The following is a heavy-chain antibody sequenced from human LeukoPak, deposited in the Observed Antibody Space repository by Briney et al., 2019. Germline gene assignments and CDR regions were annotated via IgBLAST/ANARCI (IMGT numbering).Heavy chain of an antibody. Sequence: MGIIYPGDSDTRYSPSFQGQVTISADKSISTAYLQWSSLKASDTAMYYCASRRWGWGSFDYWGQGTLVTVSS. V-gene: IGHV5-51*01. J-gene: IGHJ4*02. CDR3: ASRRWGWGSFDY. D-gene: IGHD4-23*01. CDR2: IYPGDSDT.